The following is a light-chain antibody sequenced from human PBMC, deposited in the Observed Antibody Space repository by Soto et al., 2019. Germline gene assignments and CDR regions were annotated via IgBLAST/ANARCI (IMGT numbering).Light chain of an antibody. CDR1: QSVSGTY. CDR2: GAS. V-gene: IGKV3-20*01. CDR3: QQYGGSMT. J-gene: IGKJ5*01. Sequence: DIVLTQSPGTLSLSPGDSATLFCRASQSVSGTYLAWYQQKPGQAPRLLIYGASSRATGIPDRFSGRGSGTDFSLIISRLEPEDFALYYCQQYGGSMTFGQGTRLEIE.